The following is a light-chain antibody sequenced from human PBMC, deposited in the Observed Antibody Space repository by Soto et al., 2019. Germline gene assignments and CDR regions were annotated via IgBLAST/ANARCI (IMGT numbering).Light chain of an antibody. CDR3: GTWDSSLSAWG. Sequence: QSVLTQPPSVSAAPGQKVTISCSGSSSNIGNNYVSWYQQLLGTAPKLLIYDNNKRPSGIPDRFSGSKSGTSATLGITGLQTGDEADYYCGTWDSSLSAWGFGGGTKLTV. J-gene: IGLJ3*02. CDR2: DNN. CDR1: SSNIGNNY. V-gene: IGLV1-51*01.